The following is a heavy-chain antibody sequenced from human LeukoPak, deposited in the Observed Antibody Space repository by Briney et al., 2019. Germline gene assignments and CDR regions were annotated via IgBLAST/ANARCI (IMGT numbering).Heavy chain of an antibody. V-gene: IGHV3-53*01. CDR1: GFTVSSNY. CDR2: IYSGGST. CDR3: AREGYSSSFDY. Sequence: PGGSLRLSCAASGFTVSSNYMSWVRQAPGKGLEWVSVIYSGGSTYYADSVKGRFTISRDNSKNTLYLRMNSLRAEDTAVYYCAREGYSSSFDYWGQGTLVTVSS. D-gene: IGHD6-13*01. J-gene: IGHJ4*02.